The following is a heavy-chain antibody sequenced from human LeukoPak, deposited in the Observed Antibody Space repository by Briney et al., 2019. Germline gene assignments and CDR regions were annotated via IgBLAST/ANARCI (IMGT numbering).Heavy chain of an antibody. D-gene: IGHD3-3*01. V-gene: IGHV5-51*01. CDR1: GYSFTSYW. J-gene: IGHJ4*02. CDR3: ARRNGHYDFWGGPDY. CDR2: IYPGDSDT. Sequence: HGESLKISCKGSGYSFTSYWIGWVREMPGKGLEWMGIIYPGDSDTRYSPSFQGQVTISADKSISTAYLQWSSLKASDTAMYYCARRNGHYDFWGGPDYWGQGTLVTVSS.